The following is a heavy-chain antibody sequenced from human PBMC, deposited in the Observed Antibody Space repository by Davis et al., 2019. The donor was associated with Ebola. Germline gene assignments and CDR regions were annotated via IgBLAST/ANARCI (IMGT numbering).Heavy chain of an antibody. CDR1: GFTFSSYS. V-gene: IGHV3-48*02. Sequence: GESLKISCAASGFTFSSYSMNWVRQAPGKGLEWVSYISSSSSTIYYADSVKGRFTISRDNAKNSLYLQMNSLRDEDTAVYYCARDRGYCSGGACYRLLDYWGQGTLVTVSS. J-gene: IGHJ4*02. D-gene: IGHD2-8*02. CDR2: ISSSSSTI. CDR3: ARDRGYCSGGACYRLLDY.